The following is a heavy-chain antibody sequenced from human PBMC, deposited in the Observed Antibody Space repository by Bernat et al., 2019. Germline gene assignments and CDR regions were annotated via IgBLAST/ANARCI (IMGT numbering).Heavy chain of an antibody. CDR2: ISGSGGST. J-gene: IGHJ5*02. D-gene: IGHD6-19*01. CDR1: GFTFSSYA. Sequence: EVQLLESGGGLVQPGGSLRLSCAASGFTFSSYAMSWVRQAPGTGLEWVSAISGSGGSTYYADSVKGRFTISRDNSKNTLYLQMNSLRAEDTAVYYRAKDGIAVAETNWFDPWGQGTLVTVSS. CDR3: AKDGIAVAETNWFDP. V-gene: IGHV3-23*01.